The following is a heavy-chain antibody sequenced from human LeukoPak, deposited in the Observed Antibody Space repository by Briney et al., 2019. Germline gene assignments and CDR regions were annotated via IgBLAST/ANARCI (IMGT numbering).Heavy chain of an antibody. CDR1: GYTFTRHY. CDR3: ARVPYSSGWSQARSRFDP. V-gene: IGHV1-2*02. D-gene: IGHD6-19*01. J-gene: IGHJ5*02. Sequence: ASVKVSCKASGYTFTRHYMHWVRQAPGQGLEWMGWINPNSGGTNYAQKFQGRVTMTRDTSISTAYMELSRLRSDDTAVYYCARVPYSSGWSQARSRFDPWGQGTLVTVSS. CDR2: INPNSGGT.